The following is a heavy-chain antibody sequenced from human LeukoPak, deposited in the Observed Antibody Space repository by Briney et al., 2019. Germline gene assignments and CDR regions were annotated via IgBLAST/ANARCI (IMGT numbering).Heavy chain of an antibody. CDR2: ISSSGAYI. CDR3: AGGLGYCSSTRCSPGYYMDV. Sequence: GGSLRLYCAASGFTFSDFGMNWVRQAPGKGLEWVARISSSGAYISYADSVKGRFTISRDNAKNSLYLQMNSLGADDTAVYFCAGGLGYCSSTRCSPGYYMDVWGKGTTVTVSS. CDR1: GFTFSDFG. V-gene: IGHV3-21*01. D-gene: IGHD2-2*01. J-gene: IGHJ6*03.